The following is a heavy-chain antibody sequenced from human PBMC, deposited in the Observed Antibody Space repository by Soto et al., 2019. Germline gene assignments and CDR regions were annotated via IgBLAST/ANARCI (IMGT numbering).Heavy chain of an antibody. CDR2: ISAYNGNT. Sequence: ASVKVSCKASGYTFTSYGISWVRQAPGQGLEWMGWISAYNGNTNYAQKLQGRVTMTTDTSTSTAYMELRSLRSDDTAVYYCARAGSRIAVAGDNWFDPWGQGTLVTVYS. D-gene: IGHD6-19*01. CDR3: ARAGSRIAVAGDNWFDP. CDR1: GYTFTSYG. V-gene: IGHV1-18*01. J-gene: IGHJ5*02.